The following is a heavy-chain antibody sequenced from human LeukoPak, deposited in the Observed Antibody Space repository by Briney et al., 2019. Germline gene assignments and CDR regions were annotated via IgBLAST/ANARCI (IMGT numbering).Heavy chain of an antibody. CDR3: ARSRVAALQASDY. V-gene: IGHV3-48*03. J-gene: IGHJ4*02. CDR2: ISSSGSTI. D-gene: IGHD6-6*01. Sequence: GGSLRLSCAASGFTFSTYEMNWVRQAPGKGLEWVSYISSSGSTIYYADSVKGRFTISRDNAKNSLYLQMNSLRAEDTAVYYCARSRVAALQASDYSGQGTLLTVSS. CDR1: GFTFSTYE.